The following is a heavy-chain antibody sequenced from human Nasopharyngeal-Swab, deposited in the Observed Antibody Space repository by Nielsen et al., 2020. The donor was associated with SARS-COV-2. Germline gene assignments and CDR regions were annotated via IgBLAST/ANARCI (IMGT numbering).Heavy chain of an antibody. CDR1: GFTFSDYY. D-gene: IGHD3-22*01. J-gene: IGHJ4*02. CDR2: IWYDGSNK. V-gene: IGHV3-33*08. CDR3: ARDYYDSSGYYYFDY. Sequence: GESLKISCAASGFTFSDYYMSWIRQAPGKGLEWVAVIWYDGSNKYYADSVKGRFTISRDNSKNTLYLQMNSLRAEDTAVYYCARDYYDSSGYYYFDYWGQGTLVTVSS.